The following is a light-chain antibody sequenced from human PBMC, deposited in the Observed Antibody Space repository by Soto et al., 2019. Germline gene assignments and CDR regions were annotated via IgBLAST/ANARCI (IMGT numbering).Light chain of an antibody. CDR2: STS. J-gene: IGKJ4*01. CDR3: QQSYSTPS. Sequence: DIQMTQSPSSLYASVGDRVTITCRTSPSISNYLNWYQQKPGKAPNLLIYSTSTLQTGVPSRFSGSGSGTDFTLTINSLQPEDFATYFCQQSYSTPSFGGGTRVELK. V-gene: IGKV1-39*01. CDR1: PSISNY.